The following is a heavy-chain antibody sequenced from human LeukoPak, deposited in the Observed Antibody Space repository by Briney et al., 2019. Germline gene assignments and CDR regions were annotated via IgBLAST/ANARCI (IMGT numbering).Heavy chain of an antibody. Sequence: GGSLRLSCAASGFIVSNYEMNWVRQAPGKGLEWVSFIASDHTTYYADSVKGRFTLSRDNGKNSLYLQMNSLRAEGTAVYYCATEETPTRLFRSGWGQGTLVTVSS. V-gene: IGHV3-48*03. CDR1: GFIVSNYE. CDR3: ATEETPTRLFRSG. D-gene: IGHD3-22*01. J-gene: IGHJ4*02. CDR2: IASDHTT.